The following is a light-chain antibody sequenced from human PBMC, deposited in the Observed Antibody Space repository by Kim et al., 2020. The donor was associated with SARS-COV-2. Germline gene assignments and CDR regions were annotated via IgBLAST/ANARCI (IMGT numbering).Light chain of an antibody. CDR1: TGSVSITNQ. Sequence: GGAVALPGGLTTGSVSITNQPSWYQQTPGQPPRTLIYSISTRSSGVPDRFSGSIFGNKAALTITGAQADDESDYYCVLHIGGGIWMFGGGTQLTVL. J-gene: IGLJ3*02. CDR2: SIS. CDR3: VLHIGGGIWM. V-gene: IGLV8-61*01.